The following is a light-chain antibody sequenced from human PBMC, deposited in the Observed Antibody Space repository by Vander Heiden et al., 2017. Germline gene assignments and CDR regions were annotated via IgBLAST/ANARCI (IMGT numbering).Light chain of an antibody. CDR3: SSYTTSTNVI. J-gene: IGLJ2*01. V-gene: IGLV2-14*03. Sequence: QSALTQPASVSGSPGQSITISCTGSRSDVGTYDFVSWYQQNPGTAPKRMIFDVSQRPSGVSNRFSGSKSGNTASLTISGLQAEDEADYYCSSYTTSTNVIFGGGTKLTVL. CDR2: DVS. CDR1: RSDVGTYDF.